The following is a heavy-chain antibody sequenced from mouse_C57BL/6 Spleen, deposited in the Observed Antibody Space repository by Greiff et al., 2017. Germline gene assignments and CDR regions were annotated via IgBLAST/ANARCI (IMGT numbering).Heavy chain of an antibody. CDR3: ASYDRNY. CDR1: GYTFTSYW. J-gene: IGHJ2*01. V-gene: IGHV1-50*01. CDR2: IDPSDSYT. Sequence: QVQLQQPGAELVKPGASVKLSCKASGYTFTSYWMQWVKQRPGQGLEWIGEIDPSDSYTNYNQKFKGKATLTVDTSSSTAYMQLSSLTSEDSAVYYCASYDRNYWGHGTTLTVSS. D-gene: IGHD2-3*01.